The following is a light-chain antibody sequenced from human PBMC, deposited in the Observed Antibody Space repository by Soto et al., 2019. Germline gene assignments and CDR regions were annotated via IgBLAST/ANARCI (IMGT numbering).Light chain of an antibody. Sequence: IQMTQSPSSLSASVGDRVTITVRASQSIATYLNWFQQKPGRAPKLLIYVASSLQSGVPSRFSGSGSGTDFSLTISSLQPEDFATYFCQQSYSTFITFAQGTRLAIK. V-gene: IGKV1-39*01. CDR1: QSIATY. CDR2: VAS. CDR3: QQSYSTFIT. J-gene: IGKJ5*01.